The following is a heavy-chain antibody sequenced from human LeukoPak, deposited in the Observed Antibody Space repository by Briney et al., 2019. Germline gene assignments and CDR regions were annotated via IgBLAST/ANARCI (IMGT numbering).Heavy chain of an antibody. CDR1: GFTFSSNA. D-gene: IGHD3-10*01. V-gene: IGHV3-23*01. Sequence: GGSLRLSCAPSGFTFSSNAMSWVRQAPGKGLEWVSAISGSGGSTYYADSVKGRFTISRDNSKNTLYLQMNRLRAEDTAVYYCAKALWFGELLYAFDIWGQGTMVTVSS. CDR2: ISGSGGST. CDR3: AKALWFGELLYAFDI. J-gene: IGHJ3*02.